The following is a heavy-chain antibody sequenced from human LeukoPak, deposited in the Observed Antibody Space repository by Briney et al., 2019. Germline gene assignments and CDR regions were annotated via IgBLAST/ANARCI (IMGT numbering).Heavy chain of an antibody. Sequence: GGTLRLSCAASGFTFSTYNMKGVREAPGKGLEWVSYISGSSIYTRYADSVKGRFTISRDNAKNSLYLQMNSLRAEHTALYYCVRDISGYYFDYWGQGTLVTVSS. CDR1: GFTFSTYN. CDR3: VRDISGYYFDY. D-gene: IGHD3-22*01. CDR2: ISGSSIYT. J-gene: IGHJ4*02. V-gene: IGHV3-21*05.